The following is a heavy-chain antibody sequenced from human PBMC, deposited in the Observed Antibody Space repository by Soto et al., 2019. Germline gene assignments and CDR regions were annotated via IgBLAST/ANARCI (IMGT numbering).Heavy chain of an antibody. D-gene: IGHD2-21*01. CDR1: GGTFSSYA. Sequence: GASVKVSCKASGGTFSSYAISWVRQAPGQRLEWMGGIIPIFGTANYAQKFQGRVTITADESTSTAYMELSSLRSEDTAVYYCARDAPASGDGYNPPDYWGQGTLVTVSS. CDR2: IIPIFGTA. CDR3: ARDAPASGDGYNPPDY. V-gene: IGHV1-69*13. J-gene: IGHJ4*02.